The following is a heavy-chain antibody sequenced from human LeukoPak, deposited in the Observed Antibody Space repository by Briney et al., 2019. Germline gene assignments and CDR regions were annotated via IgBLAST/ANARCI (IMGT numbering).Heavy chain of an antibody. CDR1: GYTFTSYD. CDR2: MNPNSGNT. V-gene: IGHV1-8*03. CDR3: ARGLYYYDSSGYLAFDY. J-gene: IGHJ4*02. D-gene: IGHD3-22*01. Sequence: GASVKVSCKASGYTFTSYDINWVRQATGQGLEWMGWMNPNSGNTGYAQKFQGRVTITRNTSISTAYMELSSLRSEDTAVYYCARGLYYYDSSGYLAFDYWGQGTLVTVSS.